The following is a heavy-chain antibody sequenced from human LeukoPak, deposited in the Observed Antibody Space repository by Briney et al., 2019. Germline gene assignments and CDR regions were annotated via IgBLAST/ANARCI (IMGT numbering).Heavy chain of an antibody. CDR2: ISAYNGNT. CDR1: GYTFTSYG. CDR3: ARGYYYDSSGYYYDYFDY. Sequence: ASMKVSCKASGYTFTSYGISWVRQAPGQGLEWMGWISAYNGNTRYALNLQGRVTMTTDTSTSTAYMELRSLRSDDTAVYYCARGYYYDSSGYYYDYFDYWGQGTLVTVSS. J-gene: IGHJ4*02. V-gene: IGHV1-18*01. D-gene: IGHD3-22*01.